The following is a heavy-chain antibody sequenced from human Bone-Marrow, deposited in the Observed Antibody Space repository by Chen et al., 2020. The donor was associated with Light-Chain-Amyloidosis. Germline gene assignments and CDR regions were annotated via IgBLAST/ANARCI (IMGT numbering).Heavy chain of an antibody. Sequence: EVQLEQSGPEVKKPEESRTISCKGSGYTFPNYWIGWVRQMPGKGLEWMGVIYPDDSDARYSPSFECQVTISADKSITTAYLQWRSLKASDTAMYYCARRRDGYNFDYWGQGTLVTVSS. J-gene: IGHJ4*02. D-gene: IGHD5-12*01. V-gene: IGHV5-51*01. CDR1: GYTFPNYW. CDR2: IYPDDSDA. CDR3: ARRRDGYNFDY.